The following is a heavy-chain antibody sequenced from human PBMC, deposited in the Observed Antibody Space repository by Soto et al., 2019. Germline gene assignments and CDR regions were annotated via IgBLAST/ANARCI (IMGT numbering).Heavy chain of an antibody. CDR1: GGSFSGYY. D-gene: IGHD3-3*01. J-gene: IGHJ4*02. CDR2: INHSGST. CDR3: ARATFGLYYDFWSGYPHYFDY. V-gene: IGHV4-34*01. Sequence: SETLSLTCXVYGGSFSGYYWSWIRQPPGKGLEWIGEINHSGSTNYNPSLKSRVTISVDTSKNQFSLKLSSVTAADTAVYYCARATFGLYYDFWSGYPHYFDYWGQGTLVTVSS.